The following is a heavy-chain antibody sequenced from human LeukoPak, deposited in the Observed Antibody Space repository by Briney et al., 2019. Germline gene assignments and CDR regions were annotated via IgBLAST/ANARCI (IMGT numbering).Heavy chain of an antibody. CDR3: ARGESFAFDV. J-gene: IGHJ3*01. Sequence: GGSLRLSCAASGFTLSNYAMNWVRQAPGKGLEWVSSISRAGDRTYYEDSVKGRFTISRDNSRNAMYLQMNSLRAEDTAVYYCARGESFAFDVWGQGTMVTVSS. CDR2: ISRAGDRT. V-gene: IGHV3-23*01. CDR1: GFTLSNYA.